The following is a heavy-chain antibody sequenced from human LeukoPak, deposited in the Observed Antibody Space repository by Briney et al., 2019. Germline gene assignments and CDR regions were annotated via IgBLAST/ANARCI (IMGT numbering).Heavy chain of an antibody. V-gene: IGHV1-18*01. D-gene: IGHD2-21*02. J-gene: IGHJ4*02. Sequence: ASVNVSCKASGYTFTSYGISWVRQAPGQGLEWMGWISAYNGNTNYAQKLQGRVTMTTDTSTSTAYMELRSLRSDDTAVYYCASGYCGGDCYDFLFDYWGQGTLVTVSS. CDR2: ISAYNGNT. CDR3: ASGYCGGDCYDFLFDY. CDR1: GYTFTSYG.